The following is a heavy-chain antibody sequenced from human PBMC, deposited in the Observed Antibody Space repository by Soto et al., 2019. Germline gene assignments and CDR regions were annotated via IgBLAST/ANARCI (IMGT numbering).Heavy chain of an antibody. V-gene: IGHV3-21*01. D-gene: IGHD2-2*01. CDR3: ARDGDIVIVPGWLDP. CDR2: ISSGSSYI. J-gene: IGHJ5*02. Sequence: PGGSLRLSCAASGFTFSRYSMNWVRQAPGKGLEWVSSISSGSSYIYYAASVKGRFTISRDNAKNSLYLQMNSLRAEDTAVYYCARDGDIVIVPGWLDPWGQGTLVTVSS. CDR1: GFTFSRYS.